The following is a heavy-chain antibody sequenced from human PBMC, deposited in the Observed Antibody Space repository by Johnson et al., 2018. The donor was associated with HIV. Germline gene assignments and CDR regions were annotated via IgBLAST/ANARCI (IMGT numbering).Heavy chain of an antibody. V-gene: IGHV3-15*01. CDR3: TTEGDAFDI. Sequence: VHLVESGGGFVKPGGSLRLSCAASGFTFSDAWMNWVRQSPGKGLEWVGRIKSKVDGGTTDFPAPVKGRFSISRDDSKNTVYLQMNSLKSEDTAVYYCTTEGDAFDIWGQGTMVTVSS. CDR2: IKSKVDGGTT. CDR1: GFTFSDAW. J-gene: IGHJ3*02.